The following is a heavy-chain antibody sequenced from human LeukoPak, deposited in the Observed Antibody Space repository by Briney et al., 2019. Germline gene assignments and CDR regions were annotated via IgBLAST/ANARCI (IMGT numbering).Heavy chain of an antibody. J-gene: IGHJ6*02. CDR3: ARGRDIVVVPAANVGMDV. CDR2: INHSGST. D-gene: IGHD2-2*01. CDR1: GGSFSGYY. Sequence: SETLSPTCAVYGGSFSGYYWSCIRQPPGKGREWIGEINHSGSTTYNPSLRSRVTISVDTSKNQFSLKLSSVTAADTAVYYCARGRDIVVVPAANVGMDVWGQGTTVTVSS. V-gene: IGHV4-34*01.